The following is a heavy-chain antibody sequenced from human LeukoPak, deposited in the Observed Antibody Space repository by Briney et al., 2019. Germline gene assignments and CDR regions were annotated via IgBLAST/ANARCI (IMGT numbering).Heavy chain of an antibody. D-gene: IGHD5-18*01. J-gene: IGHJ4*02. CDR3: ARGARGYNYGYDELDY. CDR2: ISHDGSNK. CDR1: GINFRSYG. V-gene: IGHV3-30*03. Sequence: GGSLRLSCAGSGINFRSYGMHWVRQAPGKGLEWVAVISHDGSNKHYADSVKGRFTISRDNSKSTLYLQMNSLRAEDTAVYYCARGARGYNYGYDELDYWGQGTLVTVSP.